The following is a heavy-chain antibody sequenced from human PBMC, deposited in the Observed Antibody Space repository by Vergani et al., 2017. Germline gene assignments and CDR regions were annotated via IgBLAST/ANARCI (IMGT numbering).Heavy chain of an antibody. D-gene: IGHD1-14*01. CDR3: ARDLRLLYNRFDP. CDR2: ISYDGTQK. V-gene: IGHV3-30*03. J-gene: IGHJ5*02. Sequence: QVHLVESGGGAVQPGRSLRLSCVVSGFTSSYYGMHWVRPALGKGLEWVAVISYDGTQKYYADSVKGRFTISRDNSKSTMYLQMNSLRDEDTGVYYCARDLRLLYNRFDPWGQGTLVTVSS. CDR1: GFTSSYYG.